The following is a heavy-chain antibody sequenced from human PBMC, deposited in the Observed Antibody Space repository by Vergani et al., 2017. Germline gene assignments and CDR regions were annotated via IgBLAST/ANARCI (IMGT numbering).Heavy chain of an antibody. V-gene: IGHV1-3*01. CDR1: GDTFTSYA. Sequence: QVQLVQSGAEVKKPGASVKVSCKASGDTFTSYAMHWVRQAPGQRLEWMGWINAGNGNTKYSQKIQGRVTITRDTSASTAYMELSSLRSEDTAVYYCAGEGFYDCVWWSYRLRGGYYFDYWGQGTLVTVSS. J-gene: IGHJ4*02. CDR3: AGEGFYDCVWWSYRLRGGYYFDY. D-gene: IGHD3-16*02. CDR2: INAGNGNT.